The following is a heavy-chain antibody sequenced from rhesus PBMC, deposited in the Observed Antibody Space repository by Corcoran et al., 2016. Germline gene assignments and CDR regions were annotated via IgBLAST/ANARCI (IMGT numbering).Heavy chain of an antibody. D-gene: IGHD6-31*01. Sequence: EVQLVQSGAEVKRPGESLKISCKTSGYSFTSYWISWERQMPGKGLEWMGAIDPSDSDTRYSPSFQGQVTITTDKSSSTAYLQWSSLKASDSATYYCAKESAAADHFDYWGQGVLVTVSS. CDR3: AKESAAADHFDY. V-gene: IGHV5-2*01. J-gene: IGHJ4*01. CDR2: IDPSDSDT. CDR1: GYSFTSYW.